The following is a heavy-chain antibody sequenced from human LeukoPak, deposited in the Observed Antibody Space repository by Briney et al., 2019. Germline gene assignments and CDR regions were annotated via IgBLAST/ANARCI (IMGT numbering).Heavy chain of an antibody. CDR3: ARGAMVRGALFDY. J-gene: IGHJ4*02. D-gene: IGHD3-10*01. V-gene: IGHV4-59*11. CDR1: VGSISSHY. Sequence: SETLSLTCTISVGSISSHYWSWIRQPPGKGLEWIGYIYYSGSTDYNPFLKSRVTISLDTSKNQFSLKLSSVTAADTAVYYCARGAMVRGALFDYWGQGTLVTVSS. CDR2: IYYSGST.